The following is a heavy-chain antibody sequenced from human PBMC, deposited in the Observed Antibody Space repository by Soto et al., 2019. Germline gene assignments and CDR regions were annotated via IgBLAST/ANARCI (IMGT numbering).Heavy chain of an antibody. CDR1: GYNLTNYA. V-gene: IGHV1-18*01. D-gene: IGHD4-17*01. J-gene: IGHJ5*02. Sequence: QVKLVQSGAEVKKPGASVKVSCKTSGYNLTNYAITWVRQAPGQGLEWMGWISGYNGNTNYAQRLQGRVTMTTDTSTRPLYSGLRSMGSDHTAVYYVARIPTGYGDYSVPWGHGPL. CDR2: ISGYNGNT. CDR3: ARIPTGYGDYSVP.